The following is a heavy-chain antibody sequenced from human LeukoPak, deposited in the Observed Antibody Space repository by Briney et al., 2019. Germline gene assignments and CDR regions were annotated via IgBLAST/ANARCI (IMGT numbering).Heavy chain of an antibody. Sequence: SETLSLTCTVSGGSISSGSYYWSWIQQPAGKGLEWIGRIYTSGSTNYNPSLKSRVTISVDTSKNQFSLKLSSVTAADTAVYYCARADGGWYYFDYWGQGTLVTVSS. J-gene: IGHJ4*02. V-gene: IGHV4-61*02. CDR2: IYTSGST. CDR1: GGSISSGSYY. D-gene: IGHD6-19*01. CDR3: ARADGGWYYFDY.